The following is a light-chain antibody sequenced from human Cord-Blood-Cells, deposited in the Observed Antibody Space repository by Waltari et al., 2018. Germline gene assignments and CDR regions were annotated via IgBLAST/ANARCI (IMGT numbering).Light chain of an antibody. CDR2: DVS. J-gene: IGLJ1*01. Sequence: QSALTQPRSVSGSPGQSVTISCTGTSSDVGGYNYVSWYQQPPGKAPKLMIYDVSKRPSGVPDRCSGSKSGNTASLTISGLQAEDEADYYCCSYAGSYTYVFGTGTKVTVL. CDR3: CSYAGSYTYV. V-gene: IGLV2-11*01. CDR1: SSDVGGYNY.